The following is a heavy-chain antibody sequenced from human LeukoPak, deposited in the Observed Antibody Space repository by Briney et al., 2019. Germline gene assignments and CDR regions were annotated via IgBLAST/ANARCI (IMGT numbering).Heavy chain of an antibody. CDR2: IYYSGST. CDR1: GGSISSYY. J-gene: IGHJ5*02. V-gene: IGHV4-59*01. CDR3: AGGMVRGVIITPETFDP. Sequence: PSETLSLTCTVSGGSISSYYWSWIRQPPGKGLEWIGYIYYSGSTNYTPSLKSRVTISVDTSKNQFSLKLSSVTAADTAVYYCAGGMVRGVIITPETFDPWGQGTLVTVSS. D-gene: IGHD3-10*01.